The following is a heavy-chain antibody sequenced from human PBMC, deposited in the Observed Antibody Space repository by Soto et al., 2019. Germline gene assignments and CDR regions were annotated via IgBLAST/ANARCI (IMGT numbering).Heavy chain of an antibody. D-gene: IGHD3-22*01. CDR1: DDSLNRCS. J-gene: IGHJ6*02. Sequence: GNLELRCRVYDDSLNRCSCCWVRQPAGKRLEWIGRIYTSGSTNYNPSLKSRVTMSVDTSKNQFSLKLSSVTAPHTAVYYCARDRPTDSYDSSGYFSNYYYYGTDVWGQGTTVT. CDR3: ARDRPTDSYDSSGYFSNYYYYGTDV. V-gene: IGHV4-4*07. CDR2: IYTSGST.